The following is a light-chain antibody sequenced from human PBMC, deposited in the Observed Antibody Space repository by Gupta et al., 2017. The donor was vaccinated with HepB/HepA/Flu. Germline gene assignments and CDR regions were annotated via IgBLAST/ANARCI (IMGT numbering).Light chain of an antibody. J-gene: IGKJ4*01. Sequence: IVLTQSPVTLPLSPGESTTLTSRRTQHVIRYLAWYQQKPGQPPSLLVFDASNRDTGVPARFSGSGSGTNFTLTISSLEPEDFAVYYCQQRINCPLTFGGGTRVEIK. V-gene: IGKV3-11*01. CDR3: QQRINCPLT. CDR1: QHVIRY. CDR2: DAS.